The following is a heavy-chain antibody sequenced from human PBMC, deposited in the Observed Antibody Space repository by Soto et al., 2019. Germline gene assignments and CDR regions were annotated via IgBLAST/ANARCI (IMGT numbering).Heavy chain of an antibody. CDR1: GGAFSSNA. J-gene: IGHJ4*02. CDR3: VRRKERSGPHYFDA. Sequence: ASVKVSCKAFGGAFSSNAISWMRQAPGQGLEWIGTISPIFGSAAYAQRFQGRVTMTRDTSISTAYMEVSSLRSEDTGVYYCVRRKERSGPHYFDAWGQGTLVTVSS. V-gene: IGHV1-69*05. CDR2: ISPIFGSA. D-gene: IGHD6-25*01.